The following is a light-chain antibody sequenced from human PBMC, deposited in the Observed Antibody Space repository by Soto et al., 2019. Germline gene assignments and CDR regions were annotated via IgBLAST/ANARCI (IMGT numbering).Light chain of an antibody. CDR3: QNYTGAPWT. CDR2: AAS. V-gene: IGKV1-27*01. Sequence: DIQMTQSPSSLSASVGDRVTITCRASQGISNYLVWYQQKPGKVPKLLIYAASTLQSGVPSRFSGSGSGTDFTLTISSLQPEAVATYYCQNYTGAPWTFGEGNKVEIK. CDR1: QGISNY. J-gene: IGKJ1*01.